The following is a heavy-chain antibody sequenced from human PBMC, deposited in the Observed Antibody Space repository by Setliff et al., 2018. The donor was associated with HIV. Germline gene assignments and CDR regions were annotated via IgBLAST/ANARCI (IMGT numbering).Heavy chain of an antibody. J-gene: IGHJ4*02. Sequence: SVKVSCKASGGTFSSYAINWVRQAPEQGPEWMGGIIPIFATANYAQKFQGRVTITADESTSTAYMELSSLRSEDTAVYYCARDSGSGWYGGDYWGQGTLVTVSS. CDR1: GGTFSSYA. D-gene: IGHD6-19*01. CDR3: ARDSGSGWYGGDY. CDR2: IIPIFATA. V-gene: IGHV1-69*13.